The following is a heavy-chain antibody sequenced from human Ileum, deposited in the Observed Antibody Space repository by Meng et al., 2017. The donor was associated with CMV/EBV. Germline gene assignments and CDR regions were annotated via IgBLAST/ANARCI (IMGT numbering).Heavy chain of an antibody. Sequence: QVLVQEPGLGKPSPSQSLSLTGTGSAGSIRNYYGSWIRQPAGKGLEWIGRIYGRGSTNYNPSLKSRVTMSVDTSRNQFSLKLTSVTAADTAVYYCGKDTSGPSNSVDSWGQGTLVTVSS. CDR2: IYGRGST. D-gene: IGHD2-2*01. CDR3: GKDTSGPSNSVDS. V-gene: IGHV4-4*07. CDR1: AGSIRNYY. J-gene: IGHJ4*02.